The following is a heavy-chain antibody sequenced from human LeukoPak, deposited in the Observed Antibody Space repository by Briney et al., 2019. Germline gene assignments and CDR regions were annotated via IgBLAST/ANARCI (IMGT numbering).Heavy chain of an antibody. CDR3: ARAVGGNFDY. V-gene: IGHV1-46*01. CDR1: GGSSSNYA. D-gene: IGHD2-15*01. CDR2: INPSGGST. Sequence: ASVKVSCKASGGSSSNYAINWVRQAPGQGLEWMGIINPSGGSTSYAQKFQGRVTMTRDTSTSTVYMELSSLRSEDTAVYYCARAVGGNFDYWGQGTLVTVSS. J-gene: IGHJ4*02.